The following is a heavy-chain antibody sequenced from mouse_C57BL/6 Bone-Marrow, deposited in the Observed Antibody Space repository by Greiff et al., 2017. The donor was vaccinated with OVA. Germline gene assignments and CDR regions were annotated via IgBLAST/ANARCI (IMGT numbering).Heavy chain of an antibody. V-gene: IGHV2-2*01. J-gene: IGHJ1*03. CDR2: IWSGGST. CDR3: AIMVTTGWYFDV. D-gene: IGHD2-2*01. CDR1: GFSLTSYG. Sequence: VQLQQSGPGLVQPSQSLSITCTVSGFSLTSYGVHWVRPSPGKGLEWLGVIWSGGSTDYNAAFISRLSISKDNSKSQVFFKMNSLQADDTAIYYCAIMVTTGWYFDVWGTGTTVTVSS.